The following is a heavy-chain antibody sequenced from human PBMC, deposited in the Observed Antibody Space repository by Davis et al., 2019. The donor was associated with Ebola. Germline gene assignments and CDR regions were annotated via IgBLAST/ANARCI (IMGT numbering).Heavy chain of an antibody. V-gene: IGHV4-59*01. CDR2: IYYSGST. CDR1: GGSFSGYY. Sequence: SETLSLTCAVYGGSFSGYYWSWIRQPPGKGLEWIGYIYYSGSTNYNPSLKSRVTISVDTSKNQFSLKLSSVTAADTAVYYCARDSGFELPDAFDIWGQGTMVTVSS. D-gene: IGHD1-26*01. CDR3: ARDSGFELPDAFDI. J-gene: IGHJ3*02.